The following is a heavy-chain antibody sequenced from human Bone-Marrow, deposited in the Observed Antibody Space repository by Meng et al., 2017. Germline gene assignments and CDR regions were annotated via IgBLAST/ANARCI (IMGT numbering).Heavy chain of an antibody. CDR3: ARGSSWANRDNWFDP. V-gene: IGHV1-2*06. D-gene: IGHD1-14*01. CDR1: GYTFPDYW. J-gene: IGHJ5*02. Sequence: ASVKVSCKASGYTFPDYWLHWVRRAPGQGLEWMGRIKPKSGDTHYAQRFQGRVTITADESTSTAYMELSSLRSEDTAVYYCARGSSWANRDNWFDPWGQGTLVTVSS. CDR2: IKPKSGDT.